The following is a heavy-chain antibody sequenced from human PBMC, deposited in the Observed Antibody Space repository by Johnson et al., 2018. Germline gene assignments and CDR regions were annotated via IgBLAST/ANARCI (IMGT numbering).Heavy chain of an antibody. CDR1: GFTFSSYA. J-gene: IGHJ3*02. CDR2: LSYDGSNK. CDR3: AKDLAPVHSYYYDSSGYYLDAFDI. V-gene: IGHV3-30-3*01. Sequence: QLVESGGGVVQPGRSLRLSCAASGFTFSSYAMPWVRQAPGKGLEWVAVLSYDGSNKYYADSGKGRFTISRDTSKNTLFLQMNSLRAEDTAVYYVAKDLAPVHSYYYDSSGYYLDAFDIWGQGTMVTVSS. D-gene: IGHD3-22*01.